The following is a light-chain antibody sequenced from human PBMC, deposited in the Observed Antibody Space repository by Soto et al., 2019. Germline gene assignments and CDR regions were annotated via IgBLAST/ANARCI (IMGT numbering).Light chain of an antibody. CDR3: QQRSNWPLT. J-gene: IGKJ4*01. CDR2: DAS. V-gene: IGKV3-11*01. Sequence: EIVLTQSPGTLSLSPGEKATLSCRASQSVSNYLAWYQQRPGQAPRLLIYDASKRATGIPARFSGTGSGTDFSLTISSLDPEDFAVYYCQQRSNWPLTFGGGTKVDMK. CDR1: QSVSNY.